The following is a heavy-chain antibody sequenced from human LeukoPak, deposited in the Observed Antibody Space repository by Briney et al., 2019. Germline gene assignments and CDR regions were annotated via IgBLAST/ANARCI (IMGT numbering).Heavy chain of an antibody. CDR3: ARQKMTTVTPFDY. D-gene: IGHD4-11*01. CDR2: IYYSGST. J-gene: IGHJ4*02. V-gene: IGHV4-39*01. Sequence: PPETLSLTCTVSGGSISSSSYYWGWIRQPPGKGLEWIGSIYYSGSTYYNPSLKSRVTISVDTSKNQFSLKLSSVTAADTAVYYCARQKMTTVTPFDYWGQGTLVTVSS. CDR1: GGSISSSSYY.